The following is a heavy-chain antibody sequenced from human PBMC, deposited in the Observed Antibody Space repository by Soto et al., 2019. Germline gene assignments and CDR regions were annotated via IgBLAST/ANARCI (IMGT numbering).Heavy chain of an antibody. J-gene: IGHJ4*02. V-gene: IGHV4-39*01. D-gene: IGHD4-4*01. CDR3: ARRNPALYYFDY. Sequence: SETLSLTCTASGGSISSSSYYWGWIRQPPGKGLEWIGSIYYSGSTYYNPSLKSRVTISVDTSKNQFSLKLSSVTAADTAVYYCARRNPALYYFDYWGQGTLVTVSS. CDR1: GGSISSSSYY. CDR2: IYYSGST.